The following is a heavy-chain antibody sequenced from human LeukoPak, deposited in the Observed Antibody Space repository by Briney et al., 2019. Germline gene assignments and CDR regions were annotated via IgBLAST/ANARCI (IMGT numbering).Heavy chain of an antibody. V-gene: IGHV4-61*05. J-gene: IGHJ6*03. CDR1: GGSISSSSYY. Sequence: PSETLSLTCTVSGGSISSSSYYWGWIRQPPGKGLEWIGYIYYSGSTNYNPSLKSRVTISVDTSKNQFSLKLSSVTAADTAVYYCARGLSDSSSWWGAYMDVWGKGTTVTVSS. CDR3: ARGLSDSSSWWGAYMDV. CDR2: IYYSGST. D-gene: IGHD6-13*01.